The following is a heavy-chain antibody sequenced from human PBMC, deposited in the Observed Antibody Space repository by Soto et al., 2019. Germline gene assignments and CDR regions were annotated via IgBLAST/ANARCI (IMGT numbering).Heavy chain of an antibody. D-gene: IGHD3-3*01. Sequence: PSETLSLTCAVYGWSFSGYYWSLIRQPPGKGLEWIGEINHSGSTNYNPSLKSRVTISVDTSKNQFSLKLSSVTAADTAVYYCAGHTYDFWSGPFYYYYMDVWGKGTTVTVSS. V-gene: IGHV4-34*01. CDR1: GWSFSGYY. J-gene: IGHJ6*03. CDR2: INHSGST. CDR3: AGHTYDFWSGPFYYYYMDV.